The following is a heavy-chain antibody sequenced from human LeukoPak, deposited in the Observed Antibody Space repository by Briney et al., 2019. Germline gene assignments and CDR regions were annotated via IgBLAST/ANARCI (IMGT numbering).Heavy chain of an antibody. V-gene: IGHV3-21*01. CDR2: ISSSSSYI. CDR1: GFTFSSYS. CDR3: ARDLFYGYSYGIDY. J-gene: IGHJ4*02. D-gene: IGHD5-18*01. Sequence: PGGSLRLSCAASGFTFSSYSMNWVRQAPGKGLEWVSSISSSSSYIYYADSVKGRFTISRDNAKNSLYLQMNSLRAEDTAVYYCARDLFYGYSYGIDYWGQGTLVTVSS.